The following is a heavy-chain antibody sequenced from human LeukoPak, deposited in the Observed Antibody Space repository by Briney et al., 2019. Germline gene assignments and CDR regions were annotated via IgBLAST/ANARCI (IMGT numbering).Heavy chain of an antibody. J-gene: IGHJ4*02. Sequence: SETLSLTCTVSGGSISSYYWSWIRQPPGKGLEWIGYIYYSGSTDYNPSLKSRVTISVETSKNQFSLKLSSVTAADTAVYYCARINYGDYWGQGTLVTVSS. CDR1: GGSISSYY. CDR2: IYYSGST. CDR3: ARINYGDY. V-gene: IGHV4-59*01.